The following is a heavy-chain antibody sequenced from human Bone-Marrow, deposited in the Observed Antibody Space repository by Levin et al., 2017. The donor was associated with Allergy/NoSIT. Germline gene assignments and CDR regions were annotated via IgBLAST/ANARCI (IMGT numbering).Heavy chain of an antibody. J-gene: IGHJ4*02. CDR2: ISSSGSTI. D-gene: IGHD2-2*01. V-gene: IGHV3-48*03. CDR3: ARGDHCSSTSCYCTLFDY. Sequence: GESLKISCAASGFTFSSYEMNWVRQAPGKGLEWVSYISSSGSTIYYADSVKGRFTISRDNAKNSLYLQMNSLRAEDTAVYYCARGDHCSSTSCYCTLFDYWGQGTLVTVSS. CDR1: GFTFSSYE.